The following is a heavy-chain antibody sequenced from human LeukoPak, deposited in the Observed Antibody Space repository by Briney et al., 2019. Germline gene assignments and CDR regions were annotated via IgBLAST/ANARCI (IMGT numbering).Heavy chain of an antibody. CDR2: INHSGST. J-gene: IGHJ3*02. D-gene: IGHD2-15*01. V-gene: IGHV4-34*01. CDR1: GGSFSGYY. CDR3: ARAIVVVAATTDAFDI. Sequence: SETLSLTCAVYGGSFSGYYWSWIRQPPGKGLEWIGEINHSGSTNYNPSLKSRVTISVDTSKNQFSLKLSSVTAADTAVYYCARAIVVVAATTDAFDIWGQGTMVTVSS.